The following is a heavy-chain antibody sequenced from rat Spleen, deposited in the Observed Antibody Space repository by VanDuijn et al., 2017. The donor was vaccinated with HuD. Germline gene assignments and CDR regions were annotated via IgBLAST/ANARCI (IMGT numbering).Heavy chain of an antibody. CDR3: ARLYDPHWYFDF. V-gene: IGHV5-7*01. CDR1: GFTFSDYN. CDR2: IIYDGSST. Sequence: EVQLVESGGGLVQPGRSLKLSCAASGFTFSDYNMAWVRQAPKKGLEWVATIIYDGSSTYYRDSVKGRFTISRDNAKSTLYLQMDSLRSEDTATYYCARLYDPHWYFDFWGPGTMVTVSS. J-gene: IGHJ1*01. D-gene: IGHD1-12*01.